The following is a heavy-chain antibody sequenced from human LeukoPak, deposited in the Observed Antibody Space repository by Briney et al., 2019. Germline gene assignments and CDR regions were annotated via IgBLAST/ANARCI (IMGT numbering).Heavy chain of an antibody. D-gene: IGHD3-22*01. CDR1: GGSLTSGGYY. V-gene: IGHV4-31*03. J-gene: IGHJ5*02. CDR3: ARSPPPDSGGYYLAYNWFDP. CDR2: ICYSGST. Sequence: SQTLSLTCNVSGGSLTSGGYYWSWIRQHPGKGLKWIGYICYSGSTYYNPSLKSRVTISVDTSKNQFSLKLSSVTAADTAVYYCARSPPPDSGGYYLAYNWFDPWGQGTLVTVSS.